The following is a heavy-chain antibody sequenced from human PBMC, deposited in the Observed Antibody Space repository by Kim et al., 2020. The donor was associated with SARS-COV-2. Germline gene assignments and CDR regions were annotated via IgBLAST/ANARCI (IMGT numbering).Heavy chain of an antibody. Sequence: ASVKVSCKASGYTFTGYYMHWVRQAPGQGLEWMGWINPNSGGTNYAQKFQGWVTMTRDTSISTAYMSRLRSDDTAVYYCARTGMGATYSYYVLTVWGQGT. D-gene: IGHD3-22*01. CDR2: INPNSGGT. CDR3: ARTGMGATYSYYVLTV. V-gene: IGHV1-2*04. J-gene: IGHJ6*02. CDR1: GYTFTGYY.